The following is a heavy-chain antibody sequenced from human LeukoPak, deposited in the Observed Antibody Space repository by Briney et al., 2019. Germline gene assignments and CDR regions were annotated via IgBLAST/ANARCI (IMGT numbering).Heavy chain of an antibody. Sequence: SETLSLTCTVSGGSISSGGYYWSWIRQHPGKGLEWIGYIYHSGSTYYNPSLKSRVTMSVDTSKNQFSLKLTSVTAADTAVYYCARDFGFGSAWGQGALVTVSS. D-gene: IGHD6-19*01. CDR1: GGSISSGGYY. CDR3: ARDFGFGSA. J-gene: IGHJ5*02. V-gene: IGHV4-31*03. CDR2: IYHSGST.